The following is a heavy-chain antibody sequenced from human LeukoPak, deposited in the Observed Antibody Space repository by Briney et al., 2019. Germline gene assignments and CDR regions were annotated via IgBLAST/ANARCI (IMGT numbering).Heavy chain of an antibody. D-gene: IGHD5-12*01. V-gene: IGHV4-61*02. Sequence: KPSETLSLTCTVSGGSISSGSYYWSWIRQPAGKGLEWIGRIFTSGTTNYNPSLKSRVTISLDTSKNQFSLNLSSVTAADTAVYYCARDTRTIVADVASDTWGQGTMVTVSS. J-gene: IGHJ3*02. CDR3: ARDTRTIVADVASDT. CDR2: IFTSGTT. CDR1: GGSISSGSYY.